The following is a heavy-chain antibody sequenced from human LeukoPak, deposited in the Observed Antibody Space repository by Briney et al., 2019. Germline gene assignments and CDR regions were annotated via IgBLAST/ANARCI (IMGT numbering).Heavy chain of an antibody. D-gene: IGHD1-26*01. V-gene: IGHV4-38-2*02. CDR3: ARGGSYLPDDY. CDR2: IYHSGST. CDR1: GGSFGSFY. Sequence: SETLSLTCSVSGGSFGSFYWSWIRQPPGKGLEWIGSIYHSGSTYYNPSLKSRVTISVDTSKNQFSLKLSSVTAADTAVYYCARGGSYLPDDYWGRGTLVTVSS. J-gene: IGHJ4*02.